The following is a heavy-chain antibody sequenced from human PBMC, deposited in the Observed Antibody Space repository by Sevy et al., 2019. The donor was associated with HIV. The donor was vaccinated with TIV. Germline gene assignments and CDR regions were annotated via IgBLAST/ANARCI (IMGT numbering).Heavy chain of an antibody. D-gene: IGHD1-1*01. CDR1: GDSISSYF. J-gene: IGHJ4*02. CDR3: ARDSTTRPRVLDY. CDR2: VYFTGNT. Sequence: SETLSLTCSVSGDSISSYFWTWVRQSPGKGLEWIGNVYFTGNTDYSPSLKSRVTFSLDTSKSQFSLTLKIVPAADTAIYFCARDSTTRPRVLDYWGQGTLVTVSS. V-gene: IGHV4-59*01.